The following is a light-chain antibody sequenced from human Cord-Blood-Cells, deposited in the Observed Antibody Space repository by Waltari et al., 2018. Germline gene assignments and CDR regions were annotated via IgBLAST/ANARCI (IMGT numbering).Light chain of an antibody. J-gene: IGKJ2*01. V-gene: IGKV1-39*01. CDR3: QQSYSTTYI. CDR2: AAS. Sequence: DIQMTQSPSSLSASVGDRVTITCRASQSISSYLNWYQQKPGKAPKLLIYAASSLQSGVPSRFSGSGSGTDFTLTISSLQTEDFETYYGQQSYSTTYIFDHGTKLEIK. CDR1: QSISSY.